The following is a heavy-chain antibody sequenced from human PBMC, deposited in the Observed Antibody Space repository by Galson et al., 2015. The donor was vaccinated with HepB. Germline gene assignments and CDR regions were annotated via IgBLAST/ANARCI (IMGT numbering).Heavy chain of an antibody. CDR3: ARDYGGFTYYYYYYMDV. D-gene: IGHD4-23*01. CDR1: GYTFTSYA. V-gene: IGHV7-4-1*02. J-gene: IGHJ6*03. CDR2: INTNTGNP. Sequence: CKASGYTFTSYAMNWVRQAPGQGLEWMGWINTNTGNPTYAQGFTGRFVFSLDTSVSTAYLQISSLKAEDTAVYYCARDYGGFTYYYYYYMDVWGKGTTVTVSS.